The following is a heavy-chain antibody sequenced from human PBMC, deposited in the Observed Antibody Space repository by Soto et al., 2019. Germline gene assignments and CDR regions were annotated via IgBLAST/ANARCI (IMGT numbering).Heavy chain of an antibody. J-gene: IGHJ6*02. D-gene: IGHD3-22*01. V-gene: IGHV3-33*01. CDR1: GFTFSSYG. CDR3: ARVPYYYDSSGYYYYNGMDV. CDR2: IWYDGSNK. Sequence: QVQLVESGGGVVQPGRSLRLSCAASGFTFSSYGMHWVRQAPGKGLEWVAVIWYDGSNKYYADSVKGRFTISRDNSKNTVYLQMNSLRAEDTAVYYCARVPYYYDSSGYYYYNGMDVWGQGTTVTVSS.